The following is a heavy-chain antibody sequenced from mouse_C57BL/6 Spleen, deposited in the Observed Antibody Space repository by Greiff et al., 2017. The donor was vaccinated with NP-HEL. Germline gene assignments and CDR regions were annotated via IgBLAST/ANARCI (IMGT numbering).Heavy chain of an antibody. Sequence: QVQLQQPGAELVRPGSSVKLSCKASGYTFTSYWMDWVKQRPGQGLEWIGNIYPSDSETHYNQKFKDKATLTVDKSSSTAYMQLSSLTSEDSSVYYCARSRLRSPYWGQGTTLTVSS. D-gene: IGHD1-1*01. J-gene: IGHJ2*01. CDR3: ARSRLRSPY. CDR2: IYPSDSET. CDR1: GYTFTSYW. V-gene: IGHV1-61*01.